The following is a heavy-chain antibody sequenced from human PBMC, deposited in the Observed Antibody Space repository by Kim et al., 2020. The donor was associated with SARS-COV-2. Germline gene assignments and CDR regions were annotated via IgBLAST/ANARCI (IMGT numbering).Heavy chain of an antibody. CDR3: ARGGATGYSSSWYFDY. D-gene: IGHD6-13*01. Sequence: SETLSLTCTVSGGSISSYYWSWIRQPPGKGLEWIGYIYYSGSTNYNPSLKSRVTISVDTSKNQFSLKLSSVTAADTAVYYCARGGATGYSSSWYFDYWGQGTLVTVSS. CDR1: GGSISSYY. CDR2: IYYSGST. J-gene: IGHJ4*02. V-gene: IGHV4-59*13.